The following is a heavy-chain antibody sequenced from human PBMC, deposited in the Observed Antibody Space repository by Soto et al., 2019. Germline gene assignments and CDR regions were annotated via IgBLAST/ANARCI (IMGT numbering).Heavy chain of an antibody. J-gene: IGHJ6*02. CDR2: MYHSGIT. CDR3: AKGYYDSSGSYGMDV. V-gene: IGHV4-38-2*01. D-gene: IGHD3-22*01. CDR1: GYSIRSGYF. Sequence: PSEILSLTCAVSGYSIRSGYFWGWIRQPPGKGLEWIGSMYHSGITYYNLSLKSRVTISVDTSKNQLSLRAEDTAVYYCAKGYYDSSGSYGMDVWGQGTTVTVSS.